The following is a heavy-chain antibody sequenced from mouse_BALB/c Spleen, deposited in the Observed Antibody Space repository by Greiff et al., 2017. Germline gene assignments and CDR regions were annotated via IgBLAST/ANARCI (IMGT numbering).Heavy chain of an antibody. D-gene: IGHD4-1*01. J-gene: IGHJ3*01. CDR3: ARHEGNWDGFAY. CDR1: GFAFSSYD. CDR2: ISSGGGST. Sequence: EVQVVESGGGLVKPGGSLKLSCAASGFAFSSYDMSWVRQTPEKRLEWVAYISSGGGSTYYPDTVKGRFTISRDNAKNTLYLQMSSLKSEDTAMYYCARHEGNWDGFAYWGQGTLVTVSA. V-gene: IGHV5-12-1*01.